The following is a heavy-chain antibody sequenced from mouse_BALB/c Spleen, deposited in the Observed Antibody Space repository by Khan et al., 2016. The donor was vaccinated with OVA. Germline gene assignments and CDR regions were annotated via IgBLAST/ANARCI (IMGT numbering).Heavy chain of an antibody. D-gene: IGHD2-3*01. CDR3: TRDGSRYNYAMDY. Sequence: VQLQESGPGLVKPSQSLSLTCTATGYSITSDYAWNWIRQFPGNKLEWMGYISYSGSTNYNPSLKSRISITRDTSKNQFFLQLNSVTTEDTATCYCTRDGSRYNYAMDYWGQGTSVTVSS. J-gene: IGHJ4*01. V-gene: IGHV3-2*02. CDR2: ISYSGST. CDR1: GYSITSDYA.